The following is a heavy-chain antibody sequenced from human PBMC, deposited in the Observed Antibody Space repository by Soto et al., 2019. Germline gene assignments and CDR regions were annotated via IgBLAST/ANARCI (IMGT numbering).Heavy chain of an antibody. CDR1: GGSLTGYY. CDR3: ARGQEGIVATH. D-gene: IGHD5-12*01. CDR2: VKDGGST. J-gene: IGHJ4*02. Sequence: QVQLQQWGAGLLKPSETLSLTCTVNGGSLTGYYWSWIRQPPGKGLERIGAVKDGGSTNYSPSLRGRVSLSADTSKNHFSMRLNSVTAADTAVYFCARGQEGIVATHWDQGALVTVSS. V-gene: IGHV4-34*01.